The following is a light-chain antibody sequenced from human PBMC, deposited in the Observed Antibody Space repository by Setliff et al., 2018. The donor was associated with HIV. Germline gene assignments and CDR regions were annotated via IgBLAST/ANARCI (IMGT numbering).Light chain of an antibody. V-gene: IGLV2-14*01. CDR1: SSDVGGYSY. Sequence: QSALTQPASVSGCPGQSITISCTGTSSDVGGYSYVSWYQQHPGKAPKLIIYEVRNRPSGVSNRFSGSKSGNTASLTISGLQAEDEADYYCSSYASTNTLPFGTGTKVTVL. J-gene: IGLJ1*01. CDR2: EVR. CDR3: SSYASTNTLP.